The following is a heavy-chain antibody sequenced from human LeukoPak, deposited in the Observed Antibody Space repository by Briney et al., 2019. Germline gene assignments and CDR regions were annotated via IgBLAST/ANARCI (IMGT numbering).Heavy chain of an antibody. CDR2: IEGDGSGT. Sequence: GGSLRLSCGASGFTFRNYAMTWVRQAPGEGLEWVSSIEGDGSGTYYTDSARGRFIVSRDNSKNTLFLQMNRLRAEDAAVYYCAREARGGSTYFDNWGQGTLVTVSS. V-gene: IGHV3-23*03. CDR3: AREARGGSTYFDN. D-gene: IGHD1-26*01. J-gene: IGHJ4*02. CDR1: GFTFRNYA.